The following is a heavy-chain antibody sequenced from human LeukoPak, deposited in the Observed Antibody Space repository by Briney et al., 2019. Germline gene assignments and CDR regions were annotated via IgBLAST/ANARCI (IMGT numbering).Heavy chain of an antibody. CDR2: IWSDGSNK. CDR1: GFTFSDYG. V-gene: IGHV3-33*01. D-gene: IGHD3-10*01. Sequence: GGSLRLSCAASGFTFSDYGIHWVRQAPGKGLEWVAVIWSDGSNKYYADTVKGRFTISRDNSKKTLYLQMNSLRVEDTAVYYCVRASGSFDYWGQGTLVTVSS. J-gene: IGHJ4*02. CDR3: VRASGSFDY.